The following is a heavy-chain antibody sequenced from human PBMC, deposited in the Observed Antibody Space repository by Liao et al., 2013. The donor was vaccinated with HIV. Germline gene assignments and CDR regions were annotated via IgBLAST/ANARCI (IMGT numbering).Heavy chain of an antibody. CDR1: GGSISSGSYF. Sequence: QVQLQESGPGLVKPSQTLSLTCTVSGGSISSGSYFWTWVRQPAGKGLEWIGRIYTSGSNNYNPSLKSRVTISVDTSRNQFSLKLNSVTAADTAVYYCARRLSHGVATIDEPFDVWGQGTLVIVSS. D-gene: IGHD5-24*01. CDR2: IYTSGSN. J-gene: IGHJ3*01. CDR3: ARRLSHGVATIDEPFDV. V-gene: IGHV4-61*02.